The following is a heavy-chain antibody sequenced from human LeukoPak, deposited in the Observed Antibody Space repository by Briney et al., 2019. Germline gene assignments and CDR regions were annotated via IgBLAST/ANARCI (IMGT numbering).Heavy chain of an antibody. V-gene: IGHV3-33*01. J-gene: IGHJ1*01. CDR3: ARDASDTAMVGYFQH. CDR1: GFTFSNYG. CDR2: IWYDGSNK. Sequence: GESLKISCAASGFTFSNYGMHWVRQAPGKGLEWVAVIWYDGSNKYYADSVKGRFTISRDNSKIILYLQINSLRAEDTAVYYCARDASDTAMVGYFQHWGQGTLVTVSS. D-gene: IGHD5-18*01.